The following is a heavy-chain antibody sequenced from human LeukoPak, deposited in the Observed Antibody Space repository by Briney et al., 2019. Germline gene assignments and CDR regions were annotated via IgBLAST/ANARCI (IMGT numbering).Heavy chain of an antibody. CDR2: MNPNSGNT. V-gene: IGHV1-8*02. J-gene: IGHJ3*02. CDR1: GHTFTSYG. D-gene: IGHD3-22*01. Sequence: ASVKVSCKASGHTFTSYGISWVRQATGLGLEWMGWMNPNSGNTIYAQKFQGRVTMTEDTSTDTAYMELSSLRSEDTAVYYCATKITMIVVVAFDIWGQGTMVTVSS. CDR3: ATKITMIVVVAFDI.